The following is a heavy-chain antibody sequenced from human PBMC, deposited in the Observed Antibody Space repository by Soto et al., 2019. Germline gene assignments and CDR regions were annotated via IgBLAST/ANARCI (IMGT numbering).Heavy chain of an antibody. CDR1: GFTFSSYA. CDR2: ISYDGSNK. Sequence: QVQLVESGGGVVQPGRSLRLSCAASGFTFSSYAMHWVRQAPGKGLEWVAVISYDGSNKYYADSVKGRFTISRDNSKNTLYLQMNSLRAEDTAVYYCARDPLFKQLVGGYFDYWGQGTLVTVSS. V-gene: IGHV3-30-3*01. J-gene: IGHJ4*02. CDR3: ARDPLFKQLVGGYFDY. D-gene: IGHD6-6*01.